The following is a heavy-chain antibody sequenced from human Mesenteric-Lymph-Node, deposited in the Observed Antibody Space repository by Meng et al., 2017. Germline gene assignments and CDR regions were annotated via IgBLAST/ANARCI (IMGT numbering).Heavy chain of an antibody. J-gene: IGHJ4*02. Sequence: SETLSLTCTVSGGSISSGSHYWSWIRQPAGKGPEWIGRVHSSGITTYNSSLRSRVTISVDTSKNQFSLKLSSVTAADTAVYYCARLKGYGQNFDYWGQGTLVTVSS. D-gene: IGHD5-12*01. V-gene: IGHV4-61*02. CDR2: VHSSGIT. CDR1: GGSISSGSHY. CDR3: ARLKGYGQNFDY.